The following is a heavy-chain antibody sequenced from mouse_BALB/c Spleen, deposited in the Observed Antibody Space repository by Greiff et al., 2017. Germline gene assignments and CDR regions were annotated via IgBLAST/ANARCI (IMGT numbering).Heavy chain of an antibody. CDR3: ARVGYYGYWYFDV. Sequence: EVKLMESGGGLVQPGGSRKLSCAASGFTFSSFGMHWVRQAPEKGLEWVAYISSGSSTIYYADTVKGRFTISRDNPKNTLFLQMTSLRSEDTAMYYCARVGYYGYWYFDVWGAGTTVTVSS. V-gene: IGHV5-17*02. CDR1: GFTFSSFG. D-gene: IGHD1-1*01. J-gene: IGHJ1*01. CDR2: ISSGSSTI.